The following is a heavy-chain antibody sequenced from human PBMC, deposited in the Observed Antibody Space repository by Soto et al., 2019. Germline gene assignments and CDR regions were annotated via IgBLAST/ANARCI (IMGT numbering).Heavy chain of an antibody. Sequence: PGGSLRLSCAASGFTFSNNAMSWVRQAPGKGLEWVAAISGRGATIYYADSVKRRFTISRDNSKNTLYLQMNSLRAEDTAVYYGVKAGTFCGYWGQGTLVTVSS. D-gene: IGHD2-21*01. CDR3: VKAGTFCGY. CDR2: ISGRGATI. J-gene: IGHJ4*02. CDR1: GFTFSNNA. V-gene: IGHV3-23*01.